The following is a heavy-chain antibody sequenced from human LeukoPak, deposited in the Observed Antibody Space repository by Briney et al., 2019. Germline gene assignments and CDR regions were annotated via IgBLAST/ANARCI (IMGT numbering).Heavy chain of an antibody. V-gene: IGHV1-18*04. CDR2: ISAYNGNT. Sequence: ASVKVSCKASGYTFTSYYMHWVRQAPGQGLQWMGWISAYNGNTNYAQNLQGRVTMTTDTSASTAYMELRSLRFDDTAVYYCARGGLYCSSTSCPAPFDYWGQGTLVTVSS. CDR1: GYTFTSYY. J-gene: IGHJ4*02. D-gene: IGHD2-2*01. CDR3: ARGGLYCSSTSCPAPFDY.